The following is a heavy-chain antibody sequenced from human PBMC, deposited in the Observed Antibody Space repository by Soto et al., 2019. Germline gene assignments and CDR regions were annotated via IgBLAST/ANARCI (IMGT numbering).Heavy chain of an antibody. Sequence: GASVKVSCKASGGTFSSYTISWVRQAPGQGLEWMGRIIPIFGTANYAQKFQGRVTITADESTSTAYMELSSLRSEDTAVYYCARSTLGYCISTSCPYYYYYGMDVWGQGTTVTVSS. D-gene: IGHD2-2*01. J-gene: IGHJ6*02. CDR2: IIPIFGTA. V-gene: IGHV1-69*13. CDR1: GGTFSSYT. CDR3: ARSTLGYCISTSCPYYYYYGMDV.